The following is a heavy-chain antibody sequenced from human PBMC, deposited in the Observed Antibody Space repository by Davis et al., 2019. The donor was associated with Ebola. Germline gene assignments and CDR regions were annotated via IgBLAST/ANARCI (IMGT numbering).Heavy chain of an antibody. CDR1: GYTFTSYG. CDR2: ISAYNGNT. V-gene: IGHV1-18*04. D-gene: IGHD2-15*01. CDR3: AREVVVVVAATPTYYYYGMDV. J-gene: IGHJ6*04. Sequence: AASVKVSCKASGYTFTSYGISWVRHAPGQGLEWMGWISAYNGNTNYAQKLQGIVTMTTDTSTSTAYMELRSLRSDDTAVYYCAREVVVVVAATPTYYYYGMDVWGKGTTVTVSS.